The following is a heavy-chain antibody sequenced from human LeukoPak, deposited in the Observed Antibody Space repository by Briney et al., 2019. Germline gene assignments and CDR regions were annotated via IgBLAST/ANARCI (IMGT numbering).Heavy chain of an antibody. CDR3: ARAYGRITIFGV. V-gene: IGHV4-31*11. CDR1: GGSSSGYY. CDR2: IYYSGST. Sequence: SETLSLTCAVYGGSSSGYYWSWIRQHPGKGLEWIGYIYYSGSTYYNPSLKSRVTISVDTSKNQFSLKLSSVTAADTAVYYCARAYGRITIFGVWGQGTLVTVSS. J-gene: IGHJ4*02. D-gene: IGHD3-3*01.